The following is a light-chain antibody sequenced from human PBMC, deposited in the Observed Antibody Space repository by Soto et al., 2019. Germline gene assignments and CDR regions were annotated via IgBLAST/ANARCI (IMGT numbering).Light chain of an antibody. CDR2: SND. CDR3: AVWDDRLNGYV. V-gene: IGLV1-44*01. J-gene: IGLJ1*01. CDR1: SSNIGSNT. Sequence: QYVLTQPPSASGTPGQRVTISCSGSSSNIGSNTVNWYQHLPGAAPKLLIQSNDQRPSGVPDRFSGSQSGTSASLAISGLQSEDEADYYCAVWDDRLNGYVFGTGTKVTVL.